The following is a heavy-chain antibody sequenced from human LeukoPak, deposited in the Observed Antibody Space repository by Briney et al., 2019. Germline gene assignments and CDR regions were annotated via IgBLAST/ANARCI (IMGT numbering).Heavy chain of an antibody. V-gene: IGHV1-18*04. Sequence: GASVKVSCKASGYTFTGYYMHWVRQAPGQGLEWMGWISAYNGNTNYAQKLQGRVTMTTDTSTSTAYMELRSLRSDDTAVYYCARLMRGYYYYMDVWGKGTTVTVSS. J-gene: IGHJ6*03. CDR3: ARLMRGYYYYMDV. CDR2: ISAYNGNT. D-gene: IGHD3-10*01. CDR1: GYTFTGYY.